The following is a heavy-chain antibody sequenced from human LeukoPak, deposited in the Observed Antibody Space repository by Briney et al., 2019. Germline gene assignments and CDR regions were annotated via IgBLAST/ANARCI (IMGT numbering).Heavy chain of an antibody. Sequence: SVKVSCKASGYIFTNYGIIWVRQAPGQGLEWMGGIIPIFGTANYAQKFQGRVTITADESTSTAYMELSSLRSEDTAVYYCAREDTRKLFDYWGQGTLVTVSS. V-gene: IGHV1-69*13. J-gene: IGHJ4*02. CDR3: AREDTRKLFDY. CDR2: IIPIFGTA. D-gene: IGHD5-18*01. CDR1: GYIFTNYG.